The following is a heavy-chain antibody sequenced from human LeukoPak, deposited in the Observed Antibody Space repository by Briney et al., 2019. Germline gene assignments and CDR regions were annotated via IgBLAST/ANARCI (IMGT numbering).Heavy chain of an antibody. D-gene: IGHD2-8*01. CDR2: ISSSSSTI. J-gene: IGHJ3*02. CDR3: ARGGRANGVYDAFDI. Sequence: PGGSLRLSCAASGFTFSSYEMNWVRQAPGKGLEWVSYISSSSSTIYYADSVKGRFTISRDNAKNSLYLQMNTLRAEDTALYYSARGGRANGVYDAFDIWGQGTMVTVSS. V-gene: IGHV3-48*03. CDR1: GFTFSSYE.